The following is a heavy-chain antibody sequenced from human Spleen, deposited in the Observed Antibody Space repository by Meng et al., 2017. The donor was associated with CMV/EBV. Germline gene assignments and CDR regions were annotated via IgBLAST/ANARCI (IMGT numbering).Heavy chain of an antibody. Sequence: CKASGDTFNSYTISWVPQAPGQGLEWMGGIIPIFKTPDYAQKFQGRVTISTDESTGTAYMELRSLGSEDTAVYYCAKDRAYSYGPSGYWGQGTLVTVSS. J-gene: IGHJ4*02. CDR2: IIPIFKTP. CDR3: AKDRAYSYGPSGY. V-gene: IGHV1-69*05. D-gene: IGHD5-18*01. CDR1: GDTFNSYT.